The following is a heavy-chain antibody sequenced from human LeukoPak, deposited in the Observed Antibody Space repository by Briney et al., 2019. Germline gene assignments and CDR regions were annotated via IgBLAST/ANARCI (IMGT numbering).Heavy chain of an antibody. CDR3: AKRSDYGVDGNYFDY. Sequence: PGGSLRLSCAASGFIFSTYGMSWVRQAPGKGLEWVPAISGRDSNTYYADSVQGRFTISRDNSKNTLFLQMNSLRAEDTAVYYCAKRSDYGVDGNYFDYWGQGAPVTVSS. CDR2: ISGRDSNT. CDR1: GFIFSTYG. J-gene: IGHJ4*02. V-gene: IGHV3-23*01. D-gene: IGHD4-17*01.